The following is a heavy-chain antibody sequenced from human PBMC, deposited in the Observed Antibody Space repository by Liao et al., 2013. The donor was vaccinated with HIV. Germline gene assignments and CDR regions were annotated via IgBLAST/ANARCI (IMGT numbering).Heavy chain of an antibody. CDR2: INHSGST. J-gene: IGHJ3*02. CDR1: GGSFSGYY. D-gene: IGHD3-3*01. V-gene: IGHV4-34*01. Sequence: QVQLQQWGAGLLKPSETLSLTCAVYGGSFSGYYWSWIRQPPGKGLEWIGEINHSGSTNYNPSLKSRVTISVDTSKNQFSLKLSSVTAADTAVYYCAREEAGYDFWSGYYTPRGAFDIWGQGTMVTVSS. CDR3: AREEAGYDFWSGYYTPRGAFDI.